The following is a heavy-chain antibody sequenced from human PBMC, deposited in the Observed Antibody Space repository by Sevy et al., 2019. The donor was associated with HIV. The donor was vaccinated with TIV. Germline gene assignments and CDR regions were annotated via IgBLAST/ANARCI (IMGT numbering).Heavy chain of an antibody. Sequence: ASVKVSCKASGGTFSSYAISWVRQAPGQGLEWMGGIIPIFGTANYAQKFQGRVTITADESTSTAYMELSSLRSEDTAVYYCARGARGYSGYDSHYFDHWGQGTLVTVSS. D-gene: IGHD5-12*01. J-gene: IGHJ4*02. CDR2: IIPIFGTA. V-gene: IGHV1-69*13. CDR3: ARGARGYSGYDSHYFDH. CDR1: GGTFSSYA.